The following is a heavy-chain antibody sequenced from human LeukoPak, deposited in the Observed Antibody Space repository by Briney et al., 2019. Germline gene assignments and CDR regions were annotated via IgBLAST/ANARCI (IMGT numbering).Heavy chain of an antibody. CDR3: ATTEYSSTSEGLDH. V-gene: IGHV1-2*02. J-gene: IGHJ4*02. CDR1: GYTFTGYY. CDR2: INPNSGDT. D-gene: IGHD6-6*01. Sequence: ASVKVSCKASGYTFTGYYIHWVRQPPGQGLEWMGWINPNSGDTKYAQKFQGRVTMTRDTSISTAYMDLSRLTSDDTAVYYCATTEYSSTSEGLDHWGQGTLVTVSS.